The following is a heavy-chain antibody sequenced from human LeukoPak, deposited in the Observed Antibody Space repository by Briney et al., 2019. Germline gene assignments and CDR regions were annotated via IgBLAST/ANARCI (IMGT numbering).Heavy chain of an antibody. Sequence: GGSLRLSCAASGFTFSSYWMSWVRQAPGKGLEWVANIKQDGSEKYYVDSVKGRFTISRDNAKNSLYLQMNSLRAEDTAVYYCARVGMGELSFGAFDIWGQGTMVTVSS. V-gene: IGHV3-7*01. D-gene: IGHD3-16*02. CDR1: GFTFSSYW. J-gene: IGHJ3*02. CDR3: ARVGMGELSFGAFDI. CDR2: IKQDGSEK.